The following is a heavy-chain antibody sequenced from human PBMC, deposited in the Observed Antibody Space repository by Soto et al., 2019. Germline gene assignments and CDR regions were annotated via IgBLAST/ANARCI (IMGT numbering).Heavy chain of an antibody. D-gene: IGHD5-18*01. CDR3: AFFTQWLHALDI. V-gene: IGHV3-53*01. J-gene: IGHJ3*02. CDR2: IYTSGIT. CDR1: GFSVSTNY. Sequence: EVQLVESGGGLIQPGGSLRLSCAASGFSVSTNYMSWVRQAPGKGLEWVSVIYTSGITYYADSVKGRFTISRDNSKNTLHLQVNSLRADDTAVYYCAFFTQWLHALDIWGQGTMVTVSS.